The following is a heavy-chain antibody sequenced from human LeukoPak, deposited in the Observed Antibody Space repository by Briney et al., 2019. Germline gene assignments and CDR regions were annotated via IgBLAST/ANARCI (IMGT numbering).Heavy chain of an antibody. J-gene: IGHJ4*02. CDR1: GGSFSGYY. CDR3: ARGLYYYGSGSQKSYFDY. CDR2: INHSGST. Sequence: SETLSLTCAVYGGSFSGYYWSWIRQPPGKGLEWIGEINHSGSTNYNPSLKSRVTISVDTSKNQFSLKLSSVTAADTAAYYCARGLYYYGSGSQKSYFDYWGQGTLVTVSS. V-gene: IGHV4-34*01. D-gene: IGHD3-10*01.